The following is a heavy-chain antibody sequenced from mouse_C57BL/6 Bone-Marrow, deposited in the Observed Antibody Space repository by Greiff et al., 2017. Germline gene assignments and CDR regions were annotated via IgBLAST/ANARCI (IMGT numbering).Heavy chain of an antibody. V-gene: IGHV1-78*01. CDR1: GYTFTDHT. CDR2: IYPRDGST. CDR3: ATGQLRPPYYAMDY. Sequence: VQLQQSDAELVKPGASVKISCKVSGYTFTDHTIHWMKQRPEPGLEWIGYIYPRDGSTKYNEKFKGKATLTADKSSSTAYMQLNSLTSEDSAVYFCATGQLRPPYYAMDYWGQGTSVTVSS. J-gene: IGHJ4*01. D-gene: IGHD3-2*02.